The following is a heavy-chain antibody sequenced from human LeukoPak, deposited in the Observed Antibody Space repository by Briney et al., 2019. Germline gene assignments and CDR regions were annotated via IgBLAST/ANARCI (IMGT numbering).Heavy chain of an antibody. CDR1: GFTFSSYE. Sequence: GGSPRLSCVASGFTFSSYEMNWVRQAPGKGLECVAYISSSGGTIYYADSVKGRFTMSRDYAKASLYLQMDSLRAEDTAVYYCARGRPENYGSGTYLTFWGQGTLVTVSS. D-gene: IGHD3-10*01. CDR3: ARGRPENYGSGTYLTF. J-gene: IGHJ4*02. V-gene: IGHV3-48*03. CDR2: ISSSGGTI.